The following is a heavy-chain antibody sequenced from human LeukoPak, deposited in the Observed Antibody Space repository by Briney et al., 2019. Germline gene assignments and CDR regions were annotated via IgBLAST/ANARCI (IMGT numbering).Heavy chain of an antibody. CDR2: IYYTGTT. CDR1: GGSISITSHS. D-gene: IGHD2-15*01. J-gene: IGHJ5*02. Sequence: SDTLSLTCAVSGGSISITSHSWGWIQQPPGKGLEWLGSIYYTGTTYYNRSLKSRLVMSIYTYTSQFSLRLTSLPAADTAGYYCARVDCSGGTCQNWFDPWGQGTLVTVPS. V-gene: IGHV4-30-4*07. CDR3: ARVDCSGGTCQNWFDP.